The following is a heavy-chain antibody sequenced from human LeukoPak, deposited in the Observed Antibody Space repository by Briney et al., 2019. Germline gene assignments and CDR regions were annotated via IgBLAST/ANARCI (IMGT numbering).Heavy chain of an antibody. CDR2: ISSSGSTI. Sequence: GGSLRLSCAASGFTFSSYEMNWVRQAPGKGLVWVSYISSSGSTIYYADSVKGRFTISRDNAKNSLYLQMNSLRAEDTAVYYCAREGYYYDSSGFYWGQGTLVTVSS. J-gene: IGHJ4*02. CDR1: GFTFSSYE. D-gene: IGHD3-22*01. CDR3: AREGYYYDSSGFY. V-gene: IGHV3-48*03.